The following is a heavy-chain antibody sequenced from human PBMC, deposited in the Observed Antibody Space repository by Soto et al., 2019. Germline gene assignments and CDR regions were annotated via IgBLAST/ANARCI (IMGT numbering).Heavy chain of an antibody. Sequence: ESLKISCKGSGYSFTSYWIGWVRQMPGKGLERMGIIYPGDSDTRYSPSFQGQVTISADKSISTAYLQWSSLKASDTAMYYCARTRPGGYYFDAFDIWGQGTMVTVSS. D-gene: IGHD3-22*01. V-gene: IGHV5-51*01. CDR3: ARTRPGGYYFDAFDI. J-gene: IGHJ3*02. CDR2: IYPGDSDT. CDR1: GYSFTSYW.